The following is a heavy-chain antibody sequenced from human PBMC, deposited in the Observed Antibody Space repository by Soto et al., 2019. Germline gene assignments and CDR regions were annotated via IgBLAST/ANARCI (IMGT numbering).Heavy chain of an antibody. D-gene: IGHD1-1*01. V-gene: IGHV4-31*03. Sequence: SETLSLTCTVSGGSISSGGYYWSWIRQHPGKGLEWIGYSYYSGSTYYNPSLKSRVTISVDTSKNQFSLKLSSVAAADTAVYYCARDSAGPPITTYGMDVWRKGTTVTASS. CDR1: GGSISSGGYY. CDR2: SYYSGST. J-gene: IGHJ6*04. CDR3: ARDSAGPPITTYGMDV.